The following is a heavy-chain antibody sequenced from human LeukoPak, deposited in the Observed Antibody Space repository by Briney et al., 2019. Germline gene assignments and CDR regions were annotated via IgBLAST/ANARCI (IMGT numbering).Heavy chain of an antibody. CDR3: AREGDGYNQYYYFDY. D-gene: IGHD5-12*01. Sequence: GASVKVSCKASGGTFSSYAISWVRQAPGQGLEWMGRIIPILGLANYAQKFQGRVTITADKSTSTAYMELSSLRSEDTAVYYCAREGDGYNQYYYFDYWGQGTLVTVSS. J-gene: IGHJ4*02. V-gene: IGHV1-69*04. CDR1: GGTFSSYA. CDR2: IIPILGLA.